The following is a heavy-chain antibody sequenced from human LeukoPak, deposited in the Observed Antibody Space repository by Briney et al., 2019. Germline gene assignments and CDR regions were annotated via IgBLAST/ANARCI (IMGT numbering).Heavy chain of an antibody. J-gene: IGHJ6*04. CDR2: IYYSGST. V-gene: IGHV4-59*01. D-gene: IGHD3-9*01. Sequence: SETLSLTCTVSGGSISSYYWSWIRQPPGKGLEWIGYIYYSGSTNYNPSLKSRVTISVDTSKNQFSLKLSSVTAADTAVYYCARDKGDDILTGYSRTLDVWGKGTTVTISS. CDR3: ARDKGDDILTGYSRTLDV. CDR1: GGSISSYY.